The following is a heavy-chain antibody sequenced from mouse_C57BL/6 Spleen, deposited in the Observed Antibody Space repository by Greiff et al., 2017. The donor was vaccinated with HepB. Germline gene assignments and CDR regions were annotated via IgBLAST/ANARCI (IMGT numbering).Heavy chain of an antibody. J-gene: IGHJ1*03. CDR2: IDPSDSYT. CDR3: ARGDDGYWYFDV. D-gene: IGHD2-3*01. CDR1: GYTFTSYW. V-gene: IGHV1-69*01. Sequence: VQLQQPGAELVMPGASVKLSCKASGYTFTSYWMHWVKQRPGQGLEWIGEIDPSDSYTNYNQKFKGKSTLTVDKSSSTAYMQLSSLTSEDSAVYYCARGDDGYWYFDVWGTGTTVTVSS.